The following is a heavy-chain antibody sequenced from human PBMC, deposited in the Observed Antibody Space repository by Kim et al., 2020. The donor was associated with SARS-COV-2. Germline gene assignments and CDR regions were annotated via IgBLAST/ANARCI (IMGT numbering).Heavy chain of an antibody. V-gene: IGHV4-4*02. CDR1: GGSISSSNW. CDR3: ATLPTESLPPLFYHYYG. Sequence: SETLSLTCAVSGGSISSSNWWSWVRQPPGKGLEWIGEISHSGSPNYNPSLKSRITISVDKSKNQFSLKLSSVTAADTAVYFCATLPTESLPPLFYHYYG. D-gene: IGHD3-16*02. J-gene: IGHJ6*01. CDR2: ISHSGSP.